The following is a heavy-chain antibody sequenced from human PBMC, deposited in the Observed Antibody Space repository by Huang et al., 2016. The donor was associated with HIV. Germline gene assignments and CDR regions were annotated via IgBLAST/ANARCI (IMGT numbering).Heavy chain of an antibody. CDR2: IGAGGSPI. Sequence: VESGGGLVQQGGSLRLSCAASGFPFNKYSMNWVRKARGRGLECVEYIGAGGSPIYSADSVKGRFTISRDNGKKLTSLEMNSLRAEDTAVYFCARVAYSYGMHWGQGTLVTVSS. J-gene: IGHJ4*02. CDR1: GFPFNKYS. CDR3: ARVAYSYGMH. D-gene: IGHD5-18*01. V-gene: IGHV3-48*01.